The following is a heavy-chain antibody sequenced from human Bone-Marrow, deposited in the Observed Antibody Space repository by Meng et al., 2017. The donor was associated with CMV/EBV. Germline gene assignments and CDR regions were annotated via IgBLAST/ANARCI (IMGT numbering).Heavy chain of an antibody. J-gene: IGHJ4*02. CDR1: GYTFTSYG. V-gene: IGHV1-2*02. D-gene: IGHD2/OR15-2a*01. CDR2: INPNNGDT. CDR3: VRDFFYLVDY. Sequence: ASVKVSCKASGYTFTSYGISWVRQAPGQGLEWMGWINPNNGDTKFAQRFQGTVTLTRDTSITTAYMEVNRLKSDDTAIYYCVRDFFYLVDYWGQGTLVTVSS.